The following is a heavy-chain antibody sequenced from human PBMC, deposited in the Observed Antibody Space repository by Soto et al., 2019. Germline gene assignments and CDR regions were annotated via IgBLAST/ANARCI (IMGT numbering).Heavy chain of an antibody. J-gene: IGHJ6*02. CDR1: GGTFRNSA. CDR3: ARDNDRPQLGGNYYYILDV. V-gene: IGHV1-69*12. Sequence: QVQLEQSGAEVKKPGSSVKLSCKASGGTFRNSAISWVRQAPGQGLEWMGGIMPIFRTPDYAQKFQGRVTITAAXPXXXAXLELSGLRSDDTALYYCARDNDRPQLGGNYYYILDVWGHGTTGTVSS. CDR2: IMPIFRTP. D-gene: IGHD1-1*01.